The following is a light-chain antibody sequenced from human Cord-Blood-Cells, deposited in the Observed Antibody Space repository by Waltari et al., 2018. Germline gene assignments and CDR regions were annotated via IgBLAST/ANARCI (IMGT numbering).Light chain of an antibody. CDR1: TSDVGGYNS. Sequence: QSALTQPASVSVSPGQSITISLTRTTSDVGGYNSVPWYQHHPGKAPKPMTYEVSNRPSGVSNRFSGSKSGNTASLTISGLQAEDEADYYGSSYTSSSTLVFGTGTKVTVL. V-gene: IGLV2-14*01. CDR3: SSYTSSSTLV. CDR2: EVS. J-gene: IGLJ1*01.